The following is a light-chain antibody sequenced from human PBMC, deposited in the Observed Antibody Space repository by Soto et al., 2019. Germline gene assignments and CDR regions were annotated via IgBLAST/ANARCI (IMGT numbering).Light chain of an antibody. CDR2: DVS. J-gene: IGLJ1*01. Sequence: QSALTQPASVSGSPGLSIAISCTGTSRDVGGYNSVPWYQQQPGKVPKLLIYDVSNRPSGVSNRFSGSKSGNTAPLTISGLQAEDEGDYYSSSYSTGGSYVFGTGTKLTVL. CDR3: SSYSTGGSYV. CDR1: SRDVGGYNS. V-gene: IGLV2-14*01.